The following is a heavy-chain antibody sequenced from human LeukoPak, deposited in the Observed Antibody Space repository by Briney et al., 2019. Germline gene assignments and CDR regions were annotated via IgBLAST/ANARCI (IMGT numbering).Heavy chain of an antibody. Sequence: GGSLRLSCAASGFTFSSYSMNWVRQAPGKGLEWVSYISSSSSTIYYADSVKGRFIISRDNAKNSLYLQMNSLRAEDTAVYYCAGNGITGTTWHYYYYYYMDVWGKGTTVTVSS. J-gene: IGHJ6*03. V-gene: IGHV3-48*04. CDR2: ISSSSSTI. D-gene: IGHD1-20*01. CDR3: AGNGITGTTWHYYYYYYMDV. CDR1: GFTFSSYS.